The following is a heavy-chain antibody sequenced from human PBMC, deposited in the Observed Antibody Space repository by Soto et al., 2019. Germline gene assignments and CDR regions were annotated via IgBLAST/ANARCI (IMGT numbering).Heavy chain of an antibody. CDR2: TYYRSRWYN. V-gene: IGHV6-1*01. D-gene: IGHD1-1*01. CDR3: AGTTSHHWLYMDV. Sequence: SQTLSLTCAISGDSVSSNSAAWNWIRLSPSRGLEWLARTYYRSRWYNDYAVSVRSRITVNADTSKNQFSLQLTSVTPEDTAIYHCAGTTSHHWLYMDVWGRGTTVTVSS. CDR1: GDSVSSNSAA. J-gene: IGHJ6*03.